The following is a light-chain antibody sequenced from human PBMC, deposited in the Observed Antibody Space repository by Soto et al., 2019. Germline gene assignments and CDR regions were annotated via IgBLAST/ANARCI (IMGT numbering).Light chain of an antibody. CDR1: QNIDSY. V-gene: IGKV1-6*01. CDR3: LQDYNYPWT. J-gene: IGKJ1*01. Sequence: IQLTQSPSPLSASVLGKFTITCLPIQNIDSYLNWYLQKPGKAPKLLIYAASSLQSGVPSRFSGSGSGTDFTLTISSLQPEDFATYYCLQDYNYPWTFGQGTKVDIK. CDR2: AAS.